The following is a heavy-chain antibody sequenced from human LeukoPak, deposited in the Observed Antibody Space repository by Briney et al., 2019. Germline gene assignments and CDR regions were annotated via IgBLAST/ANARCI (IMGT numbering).Heavy chain of an antibody. D-gene: IGHD5-18*01. CDR3: ARKGGRDTAMDPNDLANGNFDY. Sequence: PGRSLRLSCAASGFTFSSYAMHWVRQAPGKGLEWVAVISYDGSNKYYADSVKGRFTISRDNSKNTLYLQMNSLRAEDTAVYYCARKGGRDTAMDPNDLANGNFDYWGQGTLVTVSS. V-gene: IGHV3-30*04. CDR2: ISYDGSNK. J-gene: IGHJ4*02. CDR1: GFTFSSYA.